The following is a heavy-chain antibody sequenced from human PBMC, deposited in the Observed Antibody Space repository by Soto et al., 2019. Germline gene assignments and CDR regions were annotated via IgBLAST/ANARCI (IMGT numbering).Heavy chain of an antibody. D-gene: IGHD3-22*01. V-gene: IGHV3-23*01. J-gene: IGHJ4*02. CDR1: GFTFSSYA. CDR2: ISGSGGST. CDR3: ARDRVMISWSSSGYYLAY. Sequence: SLRLSCAASGFTFSSYAMSWVRQAPGKGLEWVSAISGSGGSTYYADSVKGRFTISRDNSKNTLYLQMNSLRAEDTAVYYCARDRVMISWSSSGYYLAYWGQGTLVTVSS.